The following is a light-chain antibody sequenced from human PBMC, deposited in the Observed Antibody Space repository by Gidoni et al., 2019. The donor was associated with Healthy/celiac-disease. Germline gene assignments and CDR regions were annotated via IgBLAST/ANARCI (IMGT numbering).Light chain of an antibody. CDR3: QQYNNWPLT. J-gene: IGKJ3*01. V-gene: IGKV3D-15*01. CDR1: QSVSSN. CDR2: GAS. Sequence: EIVITMAPATLSVSPGERATLSCRASQSVSSNLAWYQQKPGQAPRLLIYGASTRATGIPARFSGSGSGTEFTLTISSLQSEDFAVYYCQQYNNWPLTFGPGTKVDIK.